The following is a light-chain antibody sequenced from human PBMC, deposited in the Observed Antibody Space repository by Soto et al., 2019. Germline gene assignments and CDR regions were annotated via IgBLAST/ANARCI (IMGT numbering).Light chain of an antibody. J-gene: IGKJ1*01. V-gene: IGKV1-5*03. CDR2: KAS. CDR3: QQYNSYPPWT. Sequence: DIQMTQSPSTLSASVGDGVTITCRASQSISSWLAWYQQKPGKAPKLLIYKASSLESGVPSRFSGSGSGTEFTLTISSLQPDDFATYYCQQYNSYPPWTFGQGTKVEIK. CDR1: QSISSW.